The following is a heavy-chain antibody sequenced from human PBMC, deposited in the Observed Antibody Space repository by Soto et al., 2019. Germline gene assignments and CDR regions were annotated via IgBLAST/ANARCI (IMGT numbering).Heavy chain of an antibody. V-gene: IGHV1-18*01. CDR3: ARHHGPTTSENWFDP. CDR1: GYTFFTYD. J-gene: IGHJ5*02. D-gene: IGHD5-12*01. Sequence: QVHLVQSGVEVKTPGASVKVSCQASGYTFFTYDISWVRQAPGQGLEWMGLISTYSGDTRYAQKFQGRITMTTDPSTTTAYLELRSLRSDDTAVYYCARHHGPTTSENWFDPWGQGTLVTVSS. CDR2: ISTYSGDT.